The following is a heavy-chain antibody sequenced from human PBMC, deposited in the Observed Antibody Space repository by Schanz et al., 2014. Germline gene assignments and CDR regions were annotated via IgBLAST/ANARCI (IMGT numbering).Heavy chain of an antibody. V-gene: IGHV3-33*08. CDR3: ATGRCAAVSQLDSTGSDASIDV. D-gene: IGHD6-25*01. CDR2: ISYYGSQK. CDR1: GLLFPSYG. Sequence: AASGLLFPSYGMHWIRQAPGKGLEWVGVISYYGSQKSYADSVKGRFTSSRDNSKNSVYLQMSSLRADDTVVPYCATGRCAAVSQLDSTGSDASIDV. J-gene: IGHJ6*03.